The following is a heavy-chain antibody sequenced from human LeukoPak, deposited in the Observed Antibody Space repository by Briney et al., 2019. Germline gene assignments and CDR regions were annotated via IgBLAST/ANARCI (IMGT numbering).Heavy chain of an antibody. Sequence: SETLSLTCAVYGGSFSGYYWSWIRQPPGKGLEWIGEINHSGSTNYNPSLKSRVTISVDTSKNQFSLKLSSVTAADTAVYYCARRRGYFDYWGQGTLVTVSS. CDR2: INHSGST. CDR3: ARRRGYFDY. J-gene: IGHJ4*02. V-gene: IGHV4-34*01. D-gene: IGHD1-26*01. CDR1: GGSFSGYY.